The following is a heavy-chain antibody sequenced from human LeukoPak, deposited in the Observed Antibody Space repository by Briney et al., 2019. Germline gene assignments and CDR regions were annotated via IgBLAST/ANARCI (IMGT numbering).Heavy chain of an antibody. J-gene: IGHJ6*02. CDR1: GYTFTSYD. CDR2: MNPNSGNT. V-gene: IGHV1-8*01. Sequence: ASVKVSCTASGYTFTSYDINWVRQATGQGLEWMGWMNPNSGNTGYAQKFQGRVTMTRNTSISTAYMELSSLRSEDTAVYYCARAKAVAGDDYGMDVWGQGTTVTVSS. D-gene: IGHD6-19*01. CDR3: ARAKAVAGDDYGMDV.